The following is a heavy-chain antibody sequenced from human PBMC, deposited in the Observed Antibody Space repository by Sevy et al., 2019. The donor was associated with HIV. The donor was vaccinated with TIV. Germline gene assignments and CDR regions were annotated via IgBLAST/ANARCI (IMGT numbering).Heavy chain of an antibody. Sequence: GGSLRLSCAASRFAFSSYAVHWVRQAPGKGLGWVAFISHDGTNTDYAASVKGRFTIARDNSRNTLHLDISSLRVEDTAVDYCALGEGFFLYWGQGTLVTVSS. CDR3: ALGEGFFLY. CDR2: ISHDGTNT. CDR1: RFAFSSYA. J-gene: IGHJ4*02. V-gene: IGHV3-30*14. D-gene: IGHD3-16*01.